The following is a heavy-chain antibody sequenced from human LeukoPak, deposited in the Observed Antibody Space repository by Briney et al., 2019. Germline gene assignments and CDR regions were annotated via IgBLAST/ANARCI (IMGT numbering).Heavy chain of an antibody. CDR3: AREAVVMTPLNAFDI. Sequence: GGSLRLSCAASGFDASDTYMNWVRQAPGKGLEWVSVIYRGGSTYYADSVKDRFIVSRDNSKNTVYLQMNSLRGEDTAVYYCAREAVVMTPLNAFDIWGQGTMVTVSS. J-gene: IGHJ3*02. V-gene: IGHV3-66*01. D-gene: IGHD2-21*02. CDR1: GFDASDTY. CDR2: IYRGGST.